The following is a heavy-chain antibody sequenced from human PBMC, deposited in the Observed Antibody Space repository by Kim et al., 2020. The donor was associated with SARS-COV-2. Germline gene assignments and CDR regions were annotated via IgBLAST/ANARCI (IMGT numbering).Heavy chain of an antibody. J-gene: IGHJ4*02. V-gene: IGHV3-48*02. CDR3: ASEVNTQGLTLDF. CDR1: GFTFSSYS. CDR2: ISRSTSSSSNI. Sequence: GGSLRLSCAASGFTFSSYSMNWVRQAPGKGLEWVSYISRSTSSSSNIYYADSVMARFTISRDNAKNSVYLRMNSLRDGDSAVYYCASEVNTQGLTLDFWGQGTLVTVSS.